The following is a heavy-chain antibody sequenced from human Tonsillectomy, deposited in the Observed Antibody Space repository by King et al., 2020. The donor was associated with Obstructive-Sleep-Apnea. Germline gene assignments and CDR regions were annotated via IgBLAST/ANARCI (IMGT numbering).Heavy chain of an antibody. Sequence: VQLQESGPGLVKPSETLSLTCNVSGGSISTYYWSWIRQPPGKGLEWIGNIYYSGSTNYNPSLHSRVPISVDTSKNQFSLNLSPVTAADTAVYYCARREGNYGKFDYWGQGTLVTVSS. CDR3: ARREGNYGKFDY. J-gene: IGHJ4*02. CDR2: IYYSGST. V-gene: IGHV4-59*08. CDR1: GGSISTYY. D-gene: IGHD4-11*01.